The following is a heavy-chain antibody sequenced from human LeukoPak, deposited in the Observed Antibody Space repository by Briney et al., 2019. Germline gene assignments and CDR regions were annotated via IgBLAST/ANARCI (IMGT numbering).Heavy chain of an antibody. CDR1: GYTFTSYG. Sequence: ASVKVSCKASGYTFTSYGISWVRQAPGQGLEWMGWISAYNGNTNYAQKLQGRVTMTTDTSTSTAYMELRSLRSDDTAVYYCARDEDIVVVPAAMPHENWFDPGGQGTLVTVSA. V-gene: IGHV1-18*04. D-gene: IGHD2-2*01. CDR2: ISAYNGNT. CDR3: ARDEDIVVVPAAMPHENWFDP. J-gene: IGHJ5*02.